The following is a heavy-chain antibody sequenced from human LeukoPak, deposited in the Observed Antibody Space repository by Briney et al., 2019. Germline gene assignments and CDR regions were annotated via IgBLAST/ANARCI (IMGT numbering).Heavy chain of an antibody. Sequence: GGSLRLSCAASGFTFSSYSMNWVRQAPGKGLEWVSAISGSGGSTYYADSVKGRFTISRDNSKNTLYLQMNSLRAEDTAVYYCAKGGVGAASVYYYYYMDVWGKGTTVTVSS. J-gene: IGHJ6*03. CDR1: GFTFSSYS. D-gene: IGHD1-26*01. CDR3: AKGGVGAASVYYYYYMDV. V-gene: IGHV3-23*01. CDR2: ISGSGGST.